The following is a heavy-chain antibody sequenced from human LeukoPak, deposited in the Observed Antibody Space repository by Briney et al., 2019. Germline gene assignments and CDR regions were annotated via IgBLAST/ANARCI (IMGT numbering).Heavy chain of an antibody. V-gene: IGHV3-21*01. D-gene: IGHD2/OR15-2a*01. CDR1: GFTFSTST. J-gene: IGHJ5*02. CDR3: VRIPNSANFPNWFDP. CDR2: ISSSGDHI. Sequence: GESLRLSCAASGFTFSTSTMNWVRQAPGKGLEWVSPISSSGDHIYYADSVKGRFTISRDNAKNSLYLQMDSLRAEDTALYYCVRIPNSANFPNWFDPWGQGTLVTVSS.